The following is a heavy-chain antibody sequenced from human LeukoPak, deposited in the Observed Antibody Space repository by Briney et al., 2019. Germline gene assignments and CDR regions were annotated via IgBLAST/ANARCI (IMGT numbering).Heavy chain of an antibody. CDR1: GYTFSGHY. D-gene: IGHD6-13*01. Sequence: GGSVKVSCKASGYTFSGHYMHWVRQAPGQGLEWMGWINPNSGGTNYAQKFQGWVTMTGDTSISTTYMELSRLRSDDTAVYYCAREYISSWFDFWGQGTLITVSS. CDR2: INPNSGGT. CDR3: AREYISSWFDF. J-gene: IGHJ4*02. V-gene: IGHV1-2*04.